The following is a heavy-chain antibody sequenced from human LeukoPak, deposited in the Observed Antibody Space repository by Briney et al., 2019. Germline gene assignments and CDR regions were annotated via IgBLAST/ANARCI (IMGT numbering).Heavy chain of an antibody. CDR2: IYTSGST. D-gene: IGHD3-9*01. Sequence: SETLSLTCTVSGASNSSYYWSWLRQPAGEGLEWIGRIYTSGSTNYNPSLKSRVTMSVDTSKNQFSLKLISVTAADTAVYYCARALVPYYDILTGYYKHPIDAFDIWGQGTMVAVSS. CDR1: GASNSSYY. V-gene: IGHV4-4*07. CDR3: ARALVPYYDILTGYYKHPIDAFDI. J-gene: IGHJ3*02.